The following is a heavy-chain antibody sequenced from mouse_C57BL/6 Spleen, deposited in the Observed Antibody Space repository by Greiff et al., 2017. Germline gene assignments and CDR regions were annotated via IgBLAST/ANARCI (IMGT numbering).Heavy chain of an antibody. D-gene: IGHD2-14*01. CDR3: AAGRYFFAY. Sequence: VQLQQSGPGLVQPSQSLSITCTVSGFSLTSYGVHWVRQSPGKGLEWLGVIWSGGSTDYNAAFISRLSISKDNSKSQVFFKMNGLQADDTAIYYCAAGRYFFAYWGQGTLVTVSA. CDR1: GFSLTSYG. CDR2: IWSGGST. V-gene: IGHV2-2*01. J-gene: IGHJ3*01.